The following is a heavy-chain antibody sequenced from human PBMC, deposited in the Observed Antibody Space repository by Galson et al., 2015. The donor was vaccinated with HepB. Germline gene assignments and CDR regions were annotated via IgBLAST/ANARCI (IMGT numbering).Heavy chain of an antibody. Sequence: SLRLSCAASGFTLSSYAMHWVRQAPGKGLEWVAVISYDGSNKYYADSVKGRFTISRDNAKNSLYLQMNSLRAEDTALYYCAKERTLRYDSTMGPPDVWGKGTTVTVSS. J-gene: IGHJ6*04. CDR2: ISYDGSNK. D-gene: IGHD3-22*01. V-gene: IGHV3-30-3*01. CDR1: GFTLSSYA. CDR3: AKERTLRYDSTMGPPDV.